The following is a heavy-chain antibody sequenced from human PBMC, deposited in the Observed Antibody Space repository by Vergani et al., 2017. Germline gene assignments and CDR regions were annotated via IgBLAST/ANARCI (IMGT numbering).Heavy chain of an antibody. CDR2: VSWNSETI. CDR1: GFRFDESA. J-gene: IGHJ6*04. Sequence: EEKLVESGGGLVQPGRSLRLSCEASGFRFDESAMHWVRRVPGKGLEWVSGVSWNSETIRYADSVKGRFTISRDNAKSSLYLQMDSLRPEDTAHYYCAKGQQLVFFSVDVWGSGTSVTVTA. CDR3: AKGQQLVFFSVDV. D-gene: IGHD6-13*01. V-gene: IGHV3-9*01.